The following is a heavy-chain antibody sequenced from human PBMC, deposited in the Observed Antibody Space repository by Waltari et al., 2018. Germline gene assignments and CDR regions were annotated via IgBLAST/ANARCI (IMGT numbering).Heavy chain of an antibody. D-gene: IGHD1-1*01. V-gene: IGHV4-38-2*01. CDR1: GYSISSGYY. CDR3: ARVESWSYFDY. J-gene: IGHJ4*02. Sequence: QVQLQESGPGLVKPSETLSLTCAVSGYSISSGYYWGWSRQPPGKGLEWIGSIYHRGSTYYNPSLKSRVIISVDPAKNQFSLKLSSVTAAATVVYYCARVESWSYFDYWGQGTLVTVSS. CDR2: IYHRGST.